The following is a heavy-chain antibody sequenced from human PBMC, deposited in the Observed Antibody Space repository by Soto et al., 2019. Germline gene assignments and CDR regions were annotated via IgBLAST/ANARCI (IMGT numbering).Heavy chain of an antibody. CDR3: ATHIFSGWYVGDPTDLYYFHY. CDR2: ISGSGGST. V-gene: IGHV3-23*01. CDR1: GFTFSSYA. J-gene: IGHJ4*02. Sequence: GGSLRLSCAASGFTFSSYAMSWVRQAPGKGLEWVSAISGSGGSTYYADSVKGRFTISRDNSKNTLYLQMNSLRAEDTAVYYCATHIFSGWYVGDPTDLYYFHYWGQGPLVTVCS. D-gene: IGHD6-19*01.